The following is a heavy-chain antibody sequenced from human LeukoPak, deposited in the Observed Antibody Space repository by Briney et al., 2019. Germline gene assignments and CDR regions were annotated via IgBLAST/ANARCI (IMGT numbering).Heavy chain of an antibody. CDR1: GFTFSSYW. CDR3: ARRSSGSPPYYFDY. D-gene: IGHD1-26*01. CDR2: INSDGGTT. Sequence: GGSLRLPCAASGFTFSSYWMHWVRQAPGKGLVWVSRINSDGGTTNYADYVKGRFTISRDNAKNTLYLQMNSLRAEDTAVYYCARRSSGSPPYYFDYWGQGTLVTVSS. V-gene: IGHV3-74*01. J-gene: IGHJ4*02.